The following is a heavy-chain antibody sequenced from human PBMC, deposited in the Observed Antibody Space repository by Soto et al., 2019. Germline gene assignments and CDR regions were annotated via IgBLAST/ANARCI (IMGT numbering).Heavy chain of an antibody. D-gene: IGHD2-2*03. CDR2: ISSNGGSP. CDR3: AKDGYCTSTGCSGYYGLDV. J-gene: IGHJ6*02. V-gene: IGHV3-64D*06. Sequence: GGSLRLSCSASGFTFSTYAMHWVRQAPGKGLEYVSAISSNGGSPYYADSVKGRFTISRDNSKNTMSLQMSSLRAEDTAIYYCAKDGYCTSTGCSGYYGLDVWGQGTTVTVSS. CDR1: GFTFSTYA.